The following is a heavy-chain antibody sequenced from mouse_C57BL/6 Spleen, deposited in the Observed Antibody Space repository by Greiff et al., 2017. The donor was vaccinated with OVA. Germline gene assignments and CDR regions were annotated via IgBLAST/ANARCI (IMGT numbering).Heavy chain of an antibody. D-gene: IGHD1-1*01. J-gene: IGHJ4*01. CDR1: GFSLTRYG. V-gene: IGHV2-2*01. CDR3: ARNYYGSSYGYAMDY. CDR2: IWSGGST. Sequence: QVQLQQSGPGLVQPSQSLSITCTVSGFSLTRYGVHWVRQSPGKGLAWLGVIWSGGSTDSNAAFLSRLSISKDNSKSQVFFKMNSLQADDTAIYYCARNYYGSSYGYAMDYWGQGTSVTVSS.